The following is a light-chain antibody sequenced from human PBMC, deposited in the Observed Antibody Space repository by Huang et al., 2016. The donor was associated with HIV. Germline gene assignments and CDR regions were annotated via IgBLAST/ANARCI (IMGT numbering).Light chain of an antibody. CDR1: QGIANY. V-gene: IGKV1-17*03. CDR3: LQHHAYPRT. CDR2: ASS. J-gene: IGKJ1*01. Sequence: DIQLTQSPSAMSASVGDRVSITCRASQGIANYLVWFQRRQGGAPKRLIYASSSLQSGVPSRFSGSGSGTKFTLTISGLQPEDFATYYCLQHHAYPRTFGQGTKVEV.